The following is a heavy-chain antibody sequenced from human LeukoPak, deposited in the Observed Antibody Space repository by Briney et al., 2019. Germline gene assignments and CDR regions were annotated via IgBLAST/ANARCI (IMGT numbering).Heavy chain of an antibody. CDR1: GFTFSDSY. CDR2: ISGSSSDV. J-gene: IGHJ4*02. D-gene: IGHD6-13*01. CDR3: TSRTLAAAGTFDY. V-gene: IGHV3-11*03. Sequence: PGGSLRLSCAASGFTFSDSYMTWIRQAPGKGLELLSYISGSSSDVNYIDSVRGRFTISRDNAKNSLYLQMNSLKTEDTAVYYCTSRTLAAAGTFDYWGQGTLVTVSS.